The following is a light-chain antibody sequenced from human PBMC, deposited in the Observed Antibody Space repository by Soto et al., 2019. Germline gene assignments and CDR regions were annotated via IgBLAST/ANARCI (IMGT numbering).Light chain of an antibody. V-gene: IGKV3-11*01. CDR1: QSVGSY. CDR3: QQRSNWPPTT. CDR2: DAS. J-gene: IGKJ4*01. Sequence: EIVLTQSPATLSLSPGERATLSCRASQSVGSYLAWYQQKPGQAPRLLIYDASNRATGIPARFSGSGSGTDFTLTISSLEPEDFAVYYCQQRSNWPPTTFGGGTKVEIK.